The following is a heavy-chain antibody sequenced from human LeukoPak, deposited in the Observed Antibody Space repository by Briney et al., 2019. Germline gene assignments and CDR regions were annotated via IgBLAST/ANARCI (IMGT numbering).Heavy chain of an antibody. D-gene: IGHD3-10*01. J-gene: IGHJ4*02. V-gene: IGHV3-30-3*01. Sequence: PGGSLRLSCAASGFTFSSYAMHWVRQAPGKGLEWVAVISYDGSNKYYADSVKGRFTISRDNSKNTLYLQMNSLRAEDTAVYYCVRGVITVLDYWGQGTLVTVSS. CDR1: GFTFSSYA. CDR3: VRGVITVLDY. CDR2: ISYDGSNK.